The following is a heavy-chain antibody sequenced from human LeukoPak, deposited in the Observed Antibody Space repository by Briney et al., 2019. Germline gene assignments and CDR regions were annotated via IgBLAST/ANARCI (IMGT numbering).Heavy chain of an antibody. CDR2: IYYSGST. CDR3: ATWRTAKTGFDY. Sequence: SDTLSLTCTVSGGAISSGGYYWSWIRKHPGKGLEWIEYIYYSGSTSYNPSLKSRVTISVDTSKNQFSLKLSSVTAADTAVYYCATWRTAKTGFDYWGQGTLVTVSS. CDR1: GGAISSGGYY. J-gene: IGHJ4*02. D-gene: IGHD1-1*01. V-gene: IGHV4-31*03.